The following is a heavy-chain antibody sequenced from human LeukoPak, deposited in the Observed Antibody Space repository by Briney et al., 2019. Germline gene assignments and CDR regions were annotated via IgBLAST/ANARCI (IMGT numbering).Heavy chain of an antibody. D-gene: IGHD3-10*01. Sequence: GESLKISCKGSGYSFTSYWIRWVRQMPGQGLEWMGRIDPSDSYTNYSPSFQGHVTISADKSISTAYLQWSSLKASDTAVYYCARRYYYGSGSYKPFDYWGQGTLDTVSS. J-gene: IGHJ4*02. V-gene: IGHV5-10-1*01. CDR3: ARRYYYGSGSYKPFDY. CDR2: IDPSDSYT. CDR1: GYSFTSYW.